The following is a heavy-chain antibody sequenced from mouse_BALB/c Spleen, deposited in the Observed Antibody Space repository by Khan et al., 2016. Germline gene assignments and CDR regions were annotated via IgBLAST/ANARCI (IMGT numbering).Heavy chain of an antibody. CDR2: IWGDGST. D-gene: IGHD2-4*01. CDR1: GFSLTGFS. Sequence: VQLQESGPGLVAPSQSLSITCTVSGFSLTGFSVNWVRQPPGKGLEWLGVIWGDGSTDYNSALKSRLSFSKDDSKSQVFLTMNRLQTDDTARYFCASYDDFGGGVAYRGQGTLVTDSA. J-gene: IGHJ3*01. CDR3: ASYDDFGGGVAY. V-gene: IGHV2-6-7*01.